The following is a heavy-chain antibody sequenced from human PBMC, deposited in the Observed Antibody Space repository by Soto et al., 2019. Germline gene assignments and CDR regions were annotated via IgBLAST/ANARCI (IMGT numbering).Heavy chain of an antibody. D-gene: IGHD4-4*01. V-gene: IGHV4-30-4*01. CDR1: GDSISSGNYY. CDR3: ARADDYRNRFDY. Sequence: PSETLSLTCTVSGDSISSGNYYWSWLRQPPGKGREWIGHVSYSESTSYNPSLKSRLTIPLDTSKSQFSLHLWSVTAAATAVYYCARADDYRNRFDYWGQGTLGTVSS. J-gene: IGHJ4*02. CDR2: VSYSEST.